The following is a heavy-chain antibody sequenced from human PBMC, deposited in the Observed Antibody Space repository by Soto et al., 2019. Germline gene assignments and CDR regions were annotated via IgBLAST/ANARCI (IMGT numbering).Heavy chain of an antibody. J-gene: IGHJ6*02. CDR1: GGYISSGDYF. CDR3: TRGLVIRPYYYHGMDV. D-gene: IGHD3-9*01. V-gene: IGHV4-30-4*01. CDR2: ISSIGST. Sequence: QVQLQESGPGLVKPSQTLSLTCTVSGGYISSGDYFWSWIRQSPGKGLEWIGYISSIGSTYYNPSLESRVSVSRDMSNNQFSLKLSSVTTPDTAVYYCTRGLVIRPYYYHGMDVWGQGTTVTVSS.